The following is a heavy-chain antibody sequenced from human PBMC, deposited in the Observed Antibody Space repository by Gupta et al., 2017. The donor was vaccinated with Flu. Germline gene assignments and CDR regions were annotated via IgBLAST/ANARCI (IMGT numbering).Heavy chain of an antibody. V-gene: IGHV3-7*04. D-gene: IGHD3-3*01. CDR3: VRGLEDHLLSNEIFPE. Sequence: QLVEYGGGLVHPGGSLRLPCVASGSALGNHWMNWVRQAPGKGLEWVANIKEDGSEKSYGDSVQGRFTISRDNDQKLVYLQMNSLRVDDTATYYCVRGLEDHLLSNEIFPEWGQGALVTVSS. CDR2: IKEDGSEK. J-gene: IGHJ4*02. CDR1: GSALGNHW.